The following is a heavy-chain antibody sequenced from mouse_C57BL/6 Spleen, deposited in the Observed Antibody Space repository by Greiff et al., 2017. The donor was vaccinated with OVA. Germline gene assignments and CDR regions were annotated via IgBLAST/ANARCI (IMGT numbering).Heavy chain of an antibody. Sequence: QVQLQQPGAELVRPGSSVKLSCKASGYTFTSYWMDWVKQRPGQGLEWIGNIYPSDSETHYNQKFKDKATLTVDKSSSTAYMQLSSLTSEDSAVYYCASVGYDNWFVYGGQGTLVTVSA. CDR2: IYPSDSET. D-gene: IGHD2-2*01. J-gene: IGHJ3*01. CDR1: GYTFTSYW. V-gene: IGHV1-61*01. CDR3: ASVGYDNWFVY.